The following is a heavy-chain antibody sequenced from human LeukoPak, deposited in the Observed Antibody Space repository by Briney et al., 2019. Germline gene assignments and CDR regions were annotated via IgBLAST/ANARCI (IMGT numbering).Heavy chain of an antibody. CDR3: ARRGRYSYGSYFDY. D-gene: IGHD5-18*01. V-gene: IGHV5-51*01. CDR1: GYSFTSYW. J-gene: IGHJ4*02. CDR2: IYPGDFDT. Sequence: GESLKISCKGSGYSFTSYWIGWVRQVPGKGLEWMGIIYPGDFDTAYSPSFQGQVTVSADKSITTAYLQWSSLKASDTAMYYCARRGRYSYGSYFDYWGQGTLVTVSS.